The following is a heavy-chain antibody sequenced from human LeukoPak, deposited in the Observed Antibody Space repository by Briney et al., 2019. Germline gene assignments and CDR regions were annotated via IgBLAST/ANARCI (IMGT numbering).Heavy chain of an antibody. Sequence: SETLSLTCTVSGGSISSSSTYWGWIRQPPGKGLEWIGTFYYGGSTYYNPSLKSRVTISVDASKNQFSLKLSSVTAADTAFYYCGRQGVAARRPNWSGPWGQGNLVTVSS. V-gene: IGHV4-39*01. J-gene: IGHJ5*02. CDR3: GRQGVAARRPNWSGP. D-gene: IGHD6-6*01. CDR1: GGSISSSSTY. CDR2: FYYGGST.